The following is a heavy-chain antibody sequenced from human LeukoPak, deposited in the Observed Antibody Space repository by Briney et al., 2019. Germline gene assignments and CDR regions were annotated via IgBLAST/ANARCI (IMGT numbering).Heavy chain of an antibody. Sequence: PSETLSLTCAVSGYSISIGYYWGWIRQPAGKGVEWIGRIYTSGSTNYNPSLKSRAAMSVDTSRNQFSLKLSSVTAADTAVYYCARERESRFLEWLGAFDIWGQGTMVTVSS. CDR3: ARERESRFLEWLGAFDI. CDR2: IYTSGST. J-gene: IGHJ3*02. V-gene: IGHV4-4*07. D-gene: IGHD3-3*01. CDR1: GYSISIGYY.